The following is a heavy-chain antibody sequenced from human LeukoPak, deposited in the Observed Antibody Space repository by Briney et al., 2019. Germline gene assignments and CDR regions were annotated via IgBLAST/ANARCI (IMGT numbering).Heavy chain of an antibody. CDR3: AKDPYYYDSSGPTGFDY. V-gene: IGHV3-30*02. J-gene: IGHJ4*02. CDR2: IRYDGSNK. D-gene: IGHD3-22*01. CDR1: GFTFSSYG. Sequence: GGSLRLSCAASGFTFSSYGMHWVRQAPGKGLEWVACIRYDGSNKYYADSVKGRFTISRDNSKNTLYLQMNSLRAEDTAVYYCAKDPYYYDSSGPTGFDYWGQGTLVTVSS.